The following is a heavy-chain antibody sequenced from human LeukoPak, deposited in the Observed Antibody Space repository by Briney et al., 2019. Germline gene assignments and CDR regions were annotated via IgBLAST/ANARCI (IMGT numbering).Heavy chain of an antibody. CDR2: MDPNSGNT. V-gene: IGHV1-8*01. D-gene: IGHD3-10*01. CDR1: GYTFTSYD. Sequence: ASVKVSCKASGYTFTSYDINWVRQATGQGLEWMGWMDPNSGNTGYAQKFQGRVTMTRDTSISTAYMELTSLRSEDTAVYYCATLDHYDSGRLKHFYNAMDVWGQGTTVTVSS. J-gene: IGHJ6*02. CDR3: ATLDHYDSGRLKHFYNAMDV.